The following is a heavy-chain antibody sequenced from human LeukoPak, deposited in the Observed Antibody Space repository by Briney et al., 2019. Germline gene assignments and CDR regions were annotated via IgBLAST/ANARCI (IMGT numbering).Heavy chain of an antibody. Sequence: SETLSLTCAVYGGSFSGYYWSWIRQPPGKGLKWIGEINHSGSTNYNPSLKSRVTISVDTSKNQFSLKLSSVTAADTAVYYCARHGDPTSSWHFYYYYYYGMDVWGQGTTVTVSS. V-gene: IGHV4-34*01. CDR3: ARHGDPTSSWHFYYYYYYGMDV. CDR2: INHSGST. CDR1: GGSFSGYY. J-gene: IGHJ6*02. D-gene: IGHD6-13*01.